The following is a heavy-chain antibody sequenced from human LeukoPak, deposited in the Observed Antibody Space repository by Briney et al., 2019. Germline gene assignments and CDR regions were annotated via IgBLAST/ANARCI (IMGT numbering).Heavy chain of an antibody. CDR1: GGSVSSGSYY. Sequence: SETLSLTCTVSGGSVSSGSYYWTWIRQPPGKGLEWIGYVYYSGNTNYSPSLKSRVTISVDTSKNQFSLKLTSVTAADTAVYYCARRSVGGGERFDYWGQGTLVTVPS. CDR3: ARRSVGGGERFDY. J-gene: IGHJ4*02. CDR2: VYYSGNT. V-gene: IGHV4-61*01. D-gene: IGHD3-16*01.